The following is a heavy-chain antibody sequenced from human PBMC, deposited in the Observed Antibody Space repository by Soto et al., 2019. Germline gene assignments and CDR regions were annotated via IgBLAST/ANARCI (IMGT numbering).Heavy chain of an antibody. D-gene: IGHD2-15*01. Sequence: VGSVRLSCAASGFTFSSYWMSWVRQAPGKGLEWVANIKQDGSEKYYVDSVKGRFTISRDNAKNSLYLQMNSLRAEDTAVYYCARGGVVVAATHYYYGMDVWGQGTTVTVSS. CDR1: GFTFSSYW. J-gene: IGHJ6*02. V-gene: IGHV3-7*01. CDR3: ARGGVVVAATHYYYGMDV. CDR2: IKQDGSEK.